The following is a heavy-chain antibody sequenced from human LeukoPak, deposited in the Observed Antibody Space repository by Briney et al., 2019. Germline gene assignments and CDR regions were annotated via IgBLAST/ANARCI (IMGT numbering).Heavy chain of an antibody. D-gene: IGHD6-19*01. CDR1: GFTFSSYW. J-gene: IGHJ6*02. Sequence: GGSLRLSCAASGFTFSSYWMHWVRQAPGKGLVWVSRINSDGGSTSYADSVKGRFTISRDNAKNTLYLQMNSLRAEDTAVYYCAREHQWLVPHGMDVWGQGTTVTVSS. V-gene: IGHV3-74*01. CDR3: AREHQWLVPHGMDV. CDR2: INSDGGST.